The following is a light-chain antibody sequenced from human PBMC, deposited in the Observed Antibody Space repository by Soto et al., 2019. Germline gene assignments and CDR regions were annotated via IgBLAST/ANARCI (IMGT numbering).Light chain of an antibody. CDR3: QQYNSYPWT. CDR2: DAS. Sequence: DIQVTQSPSTLSASVGDRVTITCRASQSISSWLAWYQQKPGKAPKLLIYDASSLESGVPSRFSGSGSGTEFTLTISNLQPDDFATYYCQQYNSYPWTFGQGTKVDIK. V-gene: IGKV1-5*01. J-gene: IGKJ1*01. CDR1: QSISSW.